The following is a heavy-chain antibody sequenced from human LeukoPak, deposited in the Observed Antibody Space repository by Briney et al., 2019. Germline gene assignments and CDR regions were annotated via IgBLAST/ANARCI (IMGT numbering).Heavy chain of an antibody. CDR3: AKTVAGYWYFDL. CDR1: GGSISSYY. CDR2: IYYSGST. V-gene: IGHV4-59*08. D-gene: IGHD6-19*01. J-gene: IGHJ2*01. Sequence: SETLSLTCTVSGGSISSYYWSWIRQPPGKGLEWIGYIYYSGSTNYNPSLKSRVTISVDTSKNQFSLKLNSVTAADTAVYYCAKTVAGYWYFDLWGRGTLVTVSS.